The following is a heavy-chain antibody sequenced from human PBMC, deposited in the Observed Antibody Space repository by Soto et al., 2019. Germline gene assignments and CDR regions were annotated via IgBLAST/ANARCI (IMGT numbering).Heavy chain of an antibody. CDR2: IYRTGST. CDR1: GGSFTSNHW. V-gene: IGHV4-4*02. D-gene: IGHD1-7*01. J-gene: IGHJ4*02. CDR3: ASRDPGTSVDY. Sequence: SETLSLTCAVSGGSFTSNHWWTWVRQPPGQGLEWIGEIYRTGSTNYNPSLKSRVTISLDKSENQFSLKVTSLTAADTAVYYCASRDPGTSVDYWGQGTLGTVSS.